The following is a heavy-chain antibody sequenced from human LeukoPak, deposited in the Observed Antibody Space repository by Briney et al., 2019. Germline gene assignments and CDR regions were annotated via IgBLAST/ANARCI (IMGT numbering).Heavy chain of an antibody. Sequence: SETLSLTCTVSGGSIGRYYWSWIRQPPGKGLEWIGYIYYSGSTNYNPSLKSRVTISVDTSKNQFSLKLSSVTAADTAVYYCAVAMVRGVIDYWGQGTLVTVSS. CDR1: GGSIGRYY. J-gene: IGHJ4*02. CDR2: IYYSGST. V-gene: IGHV4-59*01. D-gene: IGHD3-10*01. CDR3: AVAMVRGVIDY.